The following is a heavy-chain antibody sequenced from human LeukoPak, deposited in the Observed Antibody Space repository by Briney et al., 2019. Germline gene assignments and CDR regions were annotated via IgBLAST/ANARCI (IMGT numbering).Heavy chain of an antibody. CDR2: ISGSGGST. D-gene: IGHD3-22*01. CDR1: GFTFSSYS. Sequence: GGSLRLSCAASGFTFSSYSMNWVRQAPGKGLEWVSAISGSGGSTYYADSVKGRFTISRDNSKNTLYLQMNSLRAEDTAVYYCATARGQYYYDSSGHPFDYWGQGTLVAVSS. J-gene: IGHJ4*02. V-gene: IGHV3-23*01. CDR3: ATARGQYYYDSSGHPFDY.